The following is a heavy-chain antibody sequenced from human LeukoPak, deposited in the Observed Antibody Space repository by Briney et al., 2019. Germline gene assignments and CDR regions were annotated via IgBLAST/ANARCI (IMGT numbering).Heavy chain of an antibody. Sequence: TSETLSLTCAVSGYSISSGYYWGWIRQPPGKGLEWIGSIYHSGSTYYNPSLKSRVTISVDTSKNQFSLKLSSVTAADTAVYYCARHASSGSPSYYFDYWGQGTLVPVSS. V-gene: IGHV4-38-2*01. D-gene: IGHD3-10*01. J-gene: IGHJ4*02. CDR1: GYSISSGYY. CDR3: ARHASSGSPSYYFDY. CDR2: IYHSGST.